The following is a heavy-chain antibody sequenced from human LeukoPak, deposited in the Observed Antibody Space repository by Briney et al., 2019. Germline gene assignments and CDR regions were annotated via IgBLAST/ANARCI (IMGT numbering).Heavy chain of an antibody. D-gene: IGHD3-3*01. CDR3: ATSPLGKLRFLEWLRFDY. J-gene: IGHJ4*02. Sequence: GASVEVSCKASGGTFSSYAISWVRQAPGQGLEWMGGIIPIFGTANYAQKFQGRVTITADESTSTAYMELSSLRSEDTAVYYCATSPLGKLRFLEWLRFDYWGQGTLVTVSS. CDR1: GGTFSSYA. V-gene: IGHV1-69*13. CDR2: IIPIFGTA.